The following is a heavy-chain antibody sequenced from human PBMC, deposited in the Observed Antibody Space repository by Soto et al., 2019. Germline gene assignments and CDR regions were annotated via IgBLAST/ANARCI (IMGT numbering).Heavy chain of an antibody. Sequence: EVQLLESGGGLVQPGGSLRLSCAASGFPFSSYAMNWVRQAPGKGLEWVSTISGGGGSTEYADSAQGRFIVSRDNSKNTLYLQMNSLRGDDTAVYYCALSPDEFQLVSGGGQLHYWGQGTLVTVSS. J-gene: IGHJ4*02. CDR1: GFPFSSYA. V-gene: IGHV3-23*01. CDR3: ALSPDEFQLVSGGGQLHY. D-gene: IGHD2-8*02. CDR2: ISGGGGST.